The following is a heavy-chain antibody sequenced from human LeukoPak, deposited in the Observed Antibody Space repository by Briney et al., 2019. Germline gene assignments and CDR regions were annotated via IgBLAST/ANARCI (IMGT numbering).Heavy chain of an antibody. Sequence: ASVKVSCKASGYTFTGYYMHWVRQAPGQGLEWMGGIIPIFGTANYAQKFQGRVTITADESTSTAYMELSSLRSEDTAVYYCARDPEPSYVDNWFDPRGQGTLVTVSS. J-gene: IGHJ5*02. CDR1: GYTFTGYY. CDR2: IIPIFGTA. V-gene: IGHV1-69*13. CDR3: ARDPEPSYVDNWFDP. D-gene: IGHD1-14*01.